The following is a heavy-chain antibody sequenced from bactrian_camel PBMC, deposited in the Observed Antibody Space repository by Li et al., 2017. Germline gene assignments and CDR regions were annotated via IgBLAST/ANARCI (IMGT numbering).Heavy chain of an antibody. J-gene: IGHJ4*01. Sequence: VQLVESGGGSVQAGGSLVLSCAASGYTYTAGCMGWFRQAPGKEREGVAVIYTATYPGDSRAYYADSVKGRFNISHDNDKNTVYLQMNDLKPEDTAVYYCAADSALVPCPYGNAYYNGHWARGPRSPSP. CDR2: TATYPGDSRA. V-gene: IGHV3S66*01. CDR1: GYTYTAGC. D-gene: IGHD6*01.